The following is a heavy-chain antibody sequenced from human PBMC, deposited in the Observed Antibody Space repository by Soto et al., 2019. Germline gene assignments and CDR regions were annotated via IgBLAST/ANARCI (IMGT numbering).Heavy chain of an antibody. CDR3: ARDTYQLLYAFDI. D-gene: IGHD2-2*01. CDR2: ISSSGSTI. Sequence: QVQLVESGGGLVKPGGSLRLSFAASGFTFSDYYMSWIRQAPGKGREWVSYISSSGSTIYYADSVKRRFTISRDNAKNSMYLQMNSLRAEEAAVYYCARDTYQLLYAFDIWGQGTMVTVSS. V-gene: IGHV3-11*01. J-gene: IGHJ3*02. CDR1: GFTFSDYY.